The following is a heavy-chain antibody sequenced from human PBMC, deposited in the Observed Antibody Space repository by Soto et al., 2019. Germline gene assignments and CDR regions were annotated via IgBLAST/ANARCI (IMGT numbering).Heavy chain of an antibody. CDR2: IYYSGST. CDR1: GGSISSSSYY. CDR3: ARHTPAISISDH. V-gene: IGHV4-39*01. D-gene: IGHD2-15*01. Sequence: QLQLQESGPGLVKPSETLSLTCTVSGGSISSSSYYWGWIRQPPGKGLEWIGSIYYSGSTYYNPSLKRRVTISVDTSKPQFSLKLRSVTAADTAVYYCARHTPAISISDHWGQGTLVTVSS. J-gene: IGHJ4*02.